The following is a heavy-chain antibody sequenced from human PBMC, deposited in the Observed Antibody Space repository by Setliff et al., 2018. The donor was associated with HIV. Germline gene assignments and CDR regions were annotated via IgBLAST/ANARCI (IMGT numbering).Heavy chain of an antibody. D-gene: IGHD1-26*01. V-gene: IGHV4-38-2*02. Sequence: SETLSLTCTVSGYSISSGYYWGWIRQPPGKGLEWIGSIYHSGSIYYNPSLKSRVTISVDTSKNQFSLKLSSVTAADTAVYYCARGRSSTIDYWGQGTLVTVSS. CDR1: GYSISSGYY. J-gene: IGHJ4*02. CDR2: IYHSGSI. CDR3: ARGRSSTIDY.